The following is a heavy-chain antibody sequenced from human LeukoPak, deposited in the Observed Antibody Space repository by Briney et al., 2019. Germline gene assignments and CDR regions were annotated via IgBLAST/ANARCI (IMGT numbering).Heavy chain of an antibody. J-gene: IGHJ3*02. CDR1: GFTFSSYA. Sequence: GGSLRLSCAASGFTFSSYAMSWVRQAPGKGLEWVSAISGSGGSTYYADSVKGRFTISRDNSKNTLYLQMNSLRAEDTAVYYCAKDPPYGSGSYKFGAFDIWGRGTMVTVSS. V-gene: IGHV3-23*01. D-gene: IGHD3-10*01. CDR2: ISGSGGST. CDR3: AKDPPYGSGSYKFGAFDI.